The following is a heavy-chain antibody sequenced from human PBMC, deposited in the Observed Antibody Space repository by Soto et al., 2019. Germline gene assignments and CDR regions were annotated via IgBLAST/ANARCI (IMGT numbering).Heavy chain of an antibody. CDR3: ARDRQGAYYYYYGMDV. V-gene: IGHV3-11*06. Sequence: GGSLRLSCAASGFTFSDYYMSWIRQAPGKGLEWVSYISSSSYTNYADSVKGRFTISRDNAKNSLYLQMNSLRAEDTAVYYCARDRQGAYYYYYGMDVWGQGTTVTVSS. J-gene: IGHJ6*02. CDR2: ISSSSYT. D-gene: IGHD3-16*01. CDR1: GFTFSDYY.